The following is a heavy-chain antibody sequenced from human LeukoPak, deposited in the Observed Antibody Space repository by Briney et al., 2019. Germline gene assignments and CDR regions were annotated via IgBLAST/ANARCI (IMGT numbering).Heavy chain of an antibody. V-gene: IGHV3-30*04. CDR3: ARDPGYCSGGSCYRNGMDV. CDR1: GFTFSSYA. Sequence: GGSLRLPCAASGFTFSSYAKHWVRQAPGKGLEWVAVISYDGSNKYYADSVKGRFTISRDNSKNTLYLQMNSLRAEDTAVYYCARDPGYCSGGSCYRNGMDVWGQGTTVTVSS. CDR2: ISYDGSNK. J-gene: IGHJ6*02. D-gene: IGHD2-15*01.